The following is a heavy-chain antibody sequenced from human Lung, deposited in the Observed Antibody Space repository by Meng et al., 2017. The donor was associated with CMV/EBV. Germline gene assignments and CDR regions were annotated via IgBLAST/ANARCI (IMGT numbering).Heavy chain of an antibody. CDR1: GYNFTSYD. CDR2: MNPNRGTT. V-gene: IGHV1-8*01. J-gene: IGHJ4*02. CDR3: ATGVADFEY. D-gene: IGHD6-19*01. Sequence: HGRVGRTGAEVEKPGAPGECSCKASGYNFTSYDSNWVRQGTGQGLEWMGWMNPNRGTTGYAQKFQGRVTMTRNISKSTAYMDLSSLRSEDTAVYYCATGVADFEYWGQGTLVTVSS.